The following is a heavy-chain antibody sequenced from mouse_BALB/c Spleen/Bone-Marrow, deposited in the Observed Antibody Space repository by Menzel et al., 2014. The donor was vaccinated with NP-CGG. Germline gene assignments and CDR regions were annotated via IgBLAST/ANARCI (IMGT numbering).Heavy chain of an antibody. V-gene: IGHV1-69*02. Sequence: QVQLKESGAELVKPGAPVKLSCKASGYTFTDYWMNWVKQRPGRGLEWIGRIDPSDSETHYNQKFKDKATLTVDKSSTTAYIQLSNLTSEDSAVYYCARTAYWGQGTLVTASA. CDR2: IDPSDSET. CDR1: GYTFTDYW. J-gene: IGHJ3*01. CDR3: ARTAY.